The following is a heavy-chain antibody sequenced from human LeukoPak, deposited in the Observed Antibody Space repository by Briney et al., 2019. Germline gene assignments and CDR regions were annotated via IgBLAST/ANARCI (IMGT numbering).Heavy chain of an antibody. J-gene: IGHJ4*02. CDR2: IYTTGST. CDR3: AAHSNYVDY. Sequence: PSETLSLTCTVSGGSISSGDYYWSWIRQPAGKGLEWIGRIYTTGSTNYNPSLKSRVTISVDTSKNQFSLKLSSVTAADTAVYYCAAHSNYVDYWGQGTLVTVSP. CDR1: GGSISSGDYY. V-gene: IGHV4-61*02. D-gene: IGHD4-11*01.